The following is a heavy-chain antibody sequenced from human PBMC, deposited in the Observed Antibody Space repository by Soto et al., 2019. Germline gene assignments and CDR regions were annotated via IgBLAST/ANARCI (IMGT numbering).Heavy chain of an antibody. CDR1: GFTFSSYA. CDR3: ASGPGYCSSTSCPAPEDYYYMDV. V-gene: IGHV3-64*01. Sequence: GGSLRLSCAASGFTFSSYAMHWVRQAPGKGLEYVSAISSNGGSTYYANSVKGRFTISRDNSKNTLYLQMGSLRAEDMAVYYCASGPGYCSSTSCPAPEDYYYMDVWGKGTTVTVSS. J-gene: IGHJ6*03. CDR2: ISSNGGST. D-gene: IGHD2-2*01.